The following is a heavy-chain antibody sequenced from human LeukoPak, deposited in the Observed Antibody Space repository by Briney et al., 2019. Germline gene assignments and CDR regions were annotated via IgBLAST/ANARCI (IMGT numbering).Heavy chain of an antibody. Sequence: PSETLSLTCTVSGVSISGYYWSWVRQPAGKGLEWIGRMYSSGSTNYSPSLRSRVTMSVDTSKNQFSLKLNSVTAADTAVYYCARGLVYSSGFYYGMDVWGQGTTVTVSS. D-gene: IGHD6-19*01. J-gene: IGHJ6*02. CDR3: ARGLVYSSGFYYGMDV. CDR2: MYSSGST. CDR1: GVSISGYY. V-gene: IGHV4-4*07.